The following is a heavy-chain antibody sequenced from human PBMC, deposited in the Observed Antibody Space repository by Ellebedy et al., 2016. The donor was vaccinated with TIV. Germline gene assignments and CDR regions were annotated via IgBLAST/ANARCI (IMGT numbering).Heavy chain of an antibody. CDR3: ARAYYYDSIAYYFDS. CDR1: GGIFRNYA. V-gene: IGHV1-69*13. D-gene: IGHD3-22*01. CDR2: ILAIFRST. Sequence: ASVKVSCKPSGGIFRNYAISWVRQAPGQGLEWMGGILAIFRSTNYAQKFQGRVTITADESTSTAYMELSRLRSDDTAVYYCARAYYYDSIAYYFDSWGQGTLVTVSS. J-gene: IGHJ4*02.